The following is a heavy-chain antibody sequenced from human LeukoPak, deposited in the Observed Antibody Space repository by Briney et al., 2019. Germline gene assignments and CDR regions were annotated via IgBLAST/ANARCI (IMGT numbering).Heavy chain of an antibody. CDR1: GDSISSSSYY. V-gene: IGHV4-39*07. CDR3: ARGDTYYDYVWGSYYYFDY. J-gene: IGHJ4*02. D-gene: IGHD3-16*01. Sequence: SETLSLTCTVSGDSISSSSYYWAWIRQPPGKGLEWIGSMYYSGGTYYNPSLKSRVTISVDTSKNQFSLKLSSVAAADTAVYYCARGDTYYDYVWGSYYYFDYWGQGTLVTVSS. CDR2: MYYSGGT.